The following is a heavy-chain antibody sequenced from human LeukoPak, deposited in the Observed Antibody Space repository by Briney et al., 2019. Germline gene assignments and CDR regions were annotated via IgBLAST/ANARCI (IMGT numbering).Heavy chain of an antibody. CDR2: ISGSGGST. CDR1: GFTFSSYA. CDR3: ANYPPGSSYYFDY. J-gene: IGHJ4*02. V-gene: IGHV3-23*01. D-gene: IGHD6-13*01. Sequence: PRGSLRLSCAAPGFTFSSYAMSWVRQAPGKGLEWVSPISGSGGSTYYADSVKGRFTISRDNSKSTLYLQMKSLRAEDTAVYYCANYPPGSSYYFDYWGQGTLVTVSS.